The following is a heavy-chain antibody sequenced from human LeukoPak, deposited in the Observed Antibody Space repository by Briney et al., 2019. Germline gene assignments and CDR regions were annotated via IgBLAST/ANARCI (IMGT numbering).Heavy chain of an antibody. V-gene: IGHV3-21*01. CDR2: ISSSSSYI. D-gene: IGHD6-13*01. Sequence: PGGSLRLSCAASGFTFSSYSMNWVRQAPGKGLEWVSSISSSSSYIYYADSVKGRFTISRDNAKNSPYLQMNSLRAEDTAVYYCARSQVAAADYFDYWGQGTLVTVSS. J-gene: IGHJ4*02. CDR3: ARSQVAAADYFDY. CDR1: GFTFSSYS.